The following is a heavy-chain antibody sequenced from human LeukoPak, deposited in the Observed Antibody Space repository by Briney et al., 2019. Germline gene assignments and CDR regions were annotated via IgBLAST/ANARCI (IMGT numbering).Heavy chain of an antibody. D-gene: IGHD2-2*01. V-gene: IGHV3-33*01. CDR2: IWYDGSNK. CDR1: GFTFSSYG. Sequence: GRSLRLSCAASGFTFSSYGMQWVRQAPGKGLEWVAVIWYDGSNKYYADSVKGRFTISRDNSKNTLYLQMNSLRAEDTAVYYCARDKSSSTNLLDYWGQGTLVTVSS. CDR3: ARDKSSSTNLLDY. J-gene: IGHJ4*02.